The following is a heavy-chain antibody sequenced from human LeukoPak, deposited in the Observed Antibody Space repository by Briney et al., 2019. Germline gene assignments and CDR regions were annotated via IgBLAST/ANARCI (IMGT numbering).Heavy chain of an antibody. D-gene: IGHD6-13*01. J-gene: IGHJ5*02. CDR3: ARGHRASIAAAGTEGYWFDP. CDR1: GGSISSSSYY. CDR2: IYYSGST. Sequence: KPSETLSLTCTVSGGSISSSSYYWGWIRQPPGKGLEWIGSIYYSGSTNYNPSLKSRVTISVDTSKNQFSLKLSSVTAADTAVYYCARGHRASIAAAGTEGYWFDPWGQGTLVTVSS. V-gene: IGHV4-39*07.